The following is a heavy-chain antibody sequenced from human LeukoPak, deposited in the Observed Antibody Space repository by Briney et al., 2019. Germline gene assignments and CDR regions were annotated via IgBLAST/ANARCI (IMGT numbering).Heavy chain of an antibody. J-gene: IGHJ4*02. CDR1: GFTFSSYA. CDR2: ISGSGGST. V-gene: IGHV3-23*01. D-gene: IGHD2-2*01. CDR3: AKDLEVEGYCSSTSCYPNFDY. Sequence: SGGSLRLSCAASGFTFSSYAMSWVRQAPGKGLEWVPAISGSGGSTYYADSVKGRFTISRDNSKNTLYLQMNSLRAEDTAVYYCAKDLEVEGYCSSTSCYPNFDYWGQGTLVTVSS.